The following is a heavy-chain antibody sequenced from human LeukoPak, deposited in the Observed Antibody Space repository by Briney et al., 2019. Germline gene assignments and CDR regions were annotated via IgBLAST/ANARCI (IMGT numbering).Heavy chain of an antibody. D-gene: IGHD1-26*01. V-gene: IGHV3-66*01. CDR3: ARDLASGSYRH. CDR1: GFTVSSNY. J-gene: IGHJ4*02. CDR2: IYSGGST. Sequence: GGSLRLSSAASGFTVSSNYMSWVRQAPGEGLEWVSVIYSGGSTYYADSVKGRFTISRDNSKNTLYLQMNSLRAEDTAVYYCARDLASGSYRHWGQGTLVTVSS.